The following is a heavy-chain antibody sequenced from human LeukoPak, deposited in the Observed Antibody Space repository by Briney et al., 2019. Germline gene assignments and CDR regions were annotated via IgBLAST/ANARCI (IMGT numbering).Heavy chain of an antibody. CDR3: ARHRPLGSGMDV. CDR1: GGSISSYY. J-gene: IGHJ6*02. V-gene: IGHV4-59*08. Sequence: PSETLSLTCTVSGGSISSYYWSWIRQPPGKGLEWIGYIYYSGSTNYNPSLKSRVTISVDTSKNQFSLKLSSVTAADTAVYYCARHRPLGSGMDVWGQGTTVTVSS. D-gene: IGHD3-10*01. CDR2: IYYSGST.